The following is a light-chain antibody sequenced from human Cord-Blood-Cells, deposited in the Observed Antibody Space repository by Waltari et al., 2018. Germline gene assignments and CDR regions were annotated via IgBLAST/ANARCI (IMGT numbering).Light chain of an antibody. CDR1: QSISSY. J-gene: IGKJ1*01. V-gene: IGKV1-39*01. CDR3: QQSYSTPPYT. Sequence: DIQMNQSPSSLSASVGDRVTITCRASQSISSYLNWYQQKPGNAPKLLIYAASSLQSGVPSRFSGSGSGTDFTLTISSLQPEDFATYYCQQSYSTPPYTFGQGTKVEIK. CDR2: AAS.